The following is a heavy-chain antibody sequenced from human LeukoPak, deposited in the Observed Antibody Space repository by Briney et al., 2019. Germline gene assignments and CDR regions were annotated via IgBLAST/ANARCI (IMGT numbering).Heavy chain of an antibody. D-gene: IGHD3-22*01. V-gene: IGHV4-59*01. CDR1: GASISGYY. CDR3: ARVLLSSGYST. CDR2: VYYNGST. J-gene: IGHJ5*02. Sequence: SETLSLTCSVSGASISGYYYNWIRQPPGKGLEWIGYVYYNGSTNFNPSLKSRVAMSVDKSKIQFSLNMGSVTAEDTGVYYCARVLLSSGYSTWGQGTLVTVSS.